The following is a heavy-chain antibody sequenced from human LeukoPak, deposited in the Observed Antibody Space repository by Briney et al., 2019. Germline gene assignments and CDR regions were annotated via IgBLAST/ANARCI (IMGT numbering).Heavy chain of an antibody. CDR1: AFTFSSYS. D-gene: IGHD7-27*01. CDR2: ISSSSSYI. J-gene: IGHJ3*02. Sequence: GGSLRLSCAASAFTFSSYSMNWVRQAPGKGLAWVSSISSSSSYIYYADSVKGRFPISRDNAKNSLYLQMNSLRGEDTALYYCVREGLDTWGAFDIWGQETMVTVSS. V-gene: IGHV3-21*01. CDR3: VREGLDTWGAFDI.